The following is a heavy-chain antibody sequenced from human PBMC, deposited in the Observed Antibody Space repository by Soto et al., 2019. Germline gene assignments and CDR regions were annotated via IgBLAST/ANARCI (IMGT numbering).Heavy chain of an antibody. Sequence: QVQLVQSGADVKQPGSSVRVSCKASGGPFSSYTISWVRQAPGQGLEWMGGIIPMSGTANYAQNFQGRVTMTADESTSTAYMELSGLRSEDTAVYYCAIGTTVLAFYYSYGMDVWGQGTTVTVSS. V-gene: IGHV1-69*01. CDR3: AIGTTVLAFYYSYGMDV. D-gene: IGHD4-4*01. CDR1: GGPFSSYT. J-gene: IGHJ6*02. CDR2: IIPMSGTA.